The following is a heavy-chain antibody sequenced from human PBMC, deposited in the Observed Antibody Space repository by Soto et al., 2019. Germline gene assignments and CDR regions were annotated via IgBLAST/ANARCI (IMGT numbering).Heavy chain of an antibody. CDR1: GFTFSSYA. D-gene: IGHD3-22*01. CDR2: ISGSGGST. J-gene: IGHJ5*02. CDR3: AEDRYYYDSSGYYTTRAHNWFDP. V-gene: IGHV3-23*01. Sequence: VGSLRLSCAASGFTFSSYAMSWVRQAPGKGLEWVSAISGSGGSTYYADSVKGRFTISRDNSKNTLYLQMNSLRAEDTAVYYCAEDRYYYDSSGYYTTRAHNWFDPWGQGTLVTVSS.